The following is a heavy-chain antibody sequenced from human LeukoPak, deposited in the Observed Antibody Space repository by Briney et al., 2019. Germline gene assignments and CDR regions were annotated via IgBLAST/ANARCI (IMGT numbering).Heavy chain of an antibody. CDR2: ICYDGSNK. Sequence: GRSLRLSCAASGFTFSSYAMHWVRQAPGKRLEWGAVICYDGSNKYYADSVKGRFTIPRDNSKNTLYLQMNSLRAEDTAVYYCARDKNEEWLRLFDYWGQGTLVTVSS. CDR1: GFTFSSYA. CDR3: ARDKNEEWLRLFDY. D-gene: IGHD5-12*01. J-gene: IGHJ4*02. V-gene: IGHV3-33*08.